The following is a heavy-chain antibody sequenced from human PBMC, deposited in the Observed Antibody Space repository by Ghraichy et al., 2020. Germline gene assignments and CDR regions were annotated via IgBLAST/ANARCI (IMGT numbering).Heavy chain of an antibody. D-gene: IGHD1-26*01. CDR2: ITYSGST. CDR3: ARERGSYSGDTR. CDR1: GAAIRSGGYS. Sequence: SETLSLTCLVSGAAIRSGGYSWSWIRQHPVKGLEWIGRITYSGSTDYNPSLMSRLTITVDTSKNQFSLELRSVTAADTAVYYCARERGSYSGDTRWGQGTLVTVSS. J-gene: IGHJ4*02. V-gene: IGHV4-31*03.